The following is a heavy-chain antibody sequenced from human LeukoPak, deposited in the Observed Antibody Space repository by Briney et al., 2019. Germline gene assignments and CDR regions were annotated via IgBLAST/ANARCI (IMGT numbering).Heavy chain of an antibody. V-gene: IGHV3-66*01. J-gene: IGHJ4*02. CDR3: ARGNYDGSGFYFPFDS. Sequence: PGGSLRLSCAASGFNVSVNYMTWVRQAPGKGLERISVIYSGGSTFYADSVKGRFTISRDNSKNTLYLQMNSLRAEDTAVYYCARGNYDGSGFYFPFDSWGQGTLVTVSS. CDR1: GFNVSVNY. CDR2: IYSGGST. D-gene: IGHD3-22*01.